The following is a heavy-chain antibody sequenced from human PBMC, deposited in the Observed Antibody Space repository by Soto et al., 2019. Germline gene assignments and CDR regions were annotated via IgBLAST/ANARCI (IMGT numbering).Heavy chain of an antibody. CDR1: GFTFSDYY. J-gene: IGHJ3*02. Sequence: QVQLVESGGGLVKPGGSLRLSCAASGFTFSDYYMSWIRQAPGKGLEWVSYISSSNSYTNYADSVKGRFTISRDNAKNSLYPQMNSLRAEDTAVYYCARDADILTGSDAFDIWGQGTMVTVSS. CDR3: ARDADILTGSDAFDI. CDR2: ISSSNSYT. D-gene: IGHD3-9*01. V-gene: IGHV3-11*05.